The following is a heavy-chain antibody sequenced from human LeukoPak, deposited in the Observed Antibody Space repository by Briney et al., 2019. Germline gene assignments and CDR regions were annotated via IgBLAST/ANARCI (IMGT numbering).Heavy chain of an antibody. CDR1: GGSISSSSYY. V-gene: IGHV4-39*01. J-gene: IGHJ3*02. Sequence: SETLSLTCTVSGGSISSSSYYWGWIRQPPGKGLEWIGSIYYSGSTYYNRSLKSRVTISVDTSKNQFSLKLSSVTAADTAVYYCARQRVRGVIYDAFDIWGQGTMVTVSS. CDR3: ARQRVRGVIYDAFDI. CDR2: IYYSGST. D-gene: IGHD3-10*01.